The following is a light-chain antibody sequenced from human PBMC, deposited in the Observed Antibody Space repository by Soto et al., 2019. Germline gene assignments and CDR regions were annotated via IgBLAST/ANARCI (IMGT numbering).Light chain of an antibody. CDR1: QSLVYSDGHTY. CDR2: KVS. V-gene: IGKV2-30*01. CDR3: LQGTLWPS. Sequence: DVVMTQSPLSLPVTLGQPASISCRSSQSLVYSDGHTYLNWFQQRPGQSPRRLIYKVSNRDSGVPDRVSGSGSGTDFTLKISRVEAGDVGVYYCLQGTLWPSCGQGMKVEIK. J-gene: IGKJ1*01.